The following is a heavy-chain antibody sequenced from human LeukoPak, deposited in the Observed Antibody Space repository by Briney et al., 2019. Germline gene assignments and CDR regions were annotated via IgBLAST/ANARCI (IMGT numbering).Heavy chain of an antibody. CDR3: VNQISGWVY. J-gene: IGHJ4*02. D-gene: IGHD6-19*01. V-gene: IGHV3-64D*06. Sequence: GGSLRLSCSASGFTFSTLPMHWFRQAPGRGLEYVSGSSSNGGSTYYADSVKGRFTISRDNSKNTLYLQMSSLRPEDTAVYYCVNQISGWVYWGQGTLVTVSS. CDR1: GFTFSTLP. CDR2: SSSNGGST.